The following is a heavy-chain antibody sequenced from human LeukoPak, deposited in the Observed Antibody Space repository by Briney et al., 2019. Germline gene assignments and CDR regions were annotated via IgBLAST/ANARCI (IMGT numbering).Heavy chain of an antibody. CDR1: EYTFISYA. Sequence: ASVKVSCKASEYTFISYAMHWVRQAPGQRLEWMGWINAGSGNTKYSQKFQGRVTITRDTSASTAYMELSSLRSDDTAVFYCARRSERGFDFWGQGTLVTVSS. CDR3: ARRSERGFDF. V-gene: IGHV1-3*01. CDR2: INAGSGNT. J-gene: IGHJ4*02. D-gene: IGHD1-1*01.